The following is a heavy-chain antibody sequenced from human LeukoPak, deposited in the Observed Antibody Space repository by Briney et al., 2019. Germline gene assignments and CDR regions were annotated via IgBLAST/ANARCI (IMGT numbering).Heavy chain of an antibody. D-gene: IGHD1-14*01. CDR3: ARDRPGQRDFDY. J-gene: IGHJ4*02. V-gene: IGHV1-46*01. Sequence: ASVKVSCKASGYTFTSYYLHWVRQAPGQGLEWMGLINPSGSSTSNTQKFQGRVTMTRDTSKNQFSLKLSSVTAADTAVYYCARDRPGQRDFDYWGQGTLVTVSS. CDR1: GYTFTSYY. CDR2: INPSGSST.